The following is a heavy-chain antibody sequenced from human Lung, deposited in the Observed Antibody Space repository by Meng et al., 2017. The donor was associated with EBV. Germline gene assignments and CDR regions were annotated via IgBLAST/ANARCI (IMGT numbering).Heavy chain of an antibody. CDR1: GDSVSTTTAAA. V-gene: IGHV6-1*01. J-gene: IGHJ4*02. CDR2: TYYRSKWYT. CDR3: TREASTGDFDY. D-gene: IGHD7-27*01. Sequence: QVQLQQSGPGLVKPSPTLSLTCAISGDSVSTTTAAAWNWIRQSPSRGLEWLGRTYYRSKWYTDYAVSVKSRIIINSDTSKNQFSLQLNSVTLEDTAVYYCTREASTGDFDYWGQGTLVTVSS.